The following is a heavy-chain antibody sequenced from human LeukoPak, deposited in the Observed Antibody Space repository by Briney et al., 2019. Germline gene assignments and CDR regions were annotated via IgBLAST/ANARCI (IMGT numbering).Heavy chain of an antibody. J-gene: IGHJ3*02. CDR3: ARGLTYYYDSSGYYPDAFDI. D-gene: IGHD3-22*01. V-gene: IGHV3-11*01. Sequence: GGSLRLSCAASGFTFSDYYMSWIRQAPGKGLEWVSYISSSGSTIYYADSVKGRFTISRDNAKNSLYLQMNSLRAEDTAVYYCARGLTYYYDSSGYYPDAFDIWGQGTMVTVSS. CDR1: GFTFSDYY. CDR2: ISSSGSTI.